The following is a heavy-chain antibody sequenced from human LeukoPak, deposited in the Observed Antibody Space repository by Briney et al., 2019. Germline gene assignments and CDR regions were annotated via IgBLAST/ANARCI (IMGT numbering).Heavy chain of an antibody. Sequence: GASVKVSCKASGGTFSSYAISWVRQAPGQGLEWMGRIIPILGIANYAQKFQGRVTITADKSTSTAYMELSSLRSEDTAVYYCASGAVRDYGGNGGDYFDYWGQGTLVTVSS. J-gene: IGHJ4*02. CDR2: IIPILGIA. V-gene: IGHV1-69*04. CDR3: ASGAVRDYGGNGGDYFDY. D-gene: IGHD4-23*01. CDR1: GGTFSSYA.